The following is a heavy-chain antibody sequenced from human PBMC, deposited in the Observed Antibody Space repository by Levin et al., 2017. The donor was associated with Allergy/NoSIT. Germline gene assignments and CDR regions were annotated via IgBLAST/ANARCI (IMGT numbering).Heavy chain of an antibody. V-gene: IGHV4-59*01. CDR2: LSSSGSS. CDR3: ARDRVITSSNTYYYYGVDV. D-gene: IGHD4-11*01. J-gene: IGHJ6*02. CDR1: GGSISTYF. Sequence: SQTLSLTCTVSGGSISTYFWSWIRQPPGKGLEWIRHLSSSGSSNYNPSLKSRVTLSVDTSKNQLSLKLTSVTAADRAVYYCARDRVITSSNTYYYYGVDVWGQGTTVTVSS.